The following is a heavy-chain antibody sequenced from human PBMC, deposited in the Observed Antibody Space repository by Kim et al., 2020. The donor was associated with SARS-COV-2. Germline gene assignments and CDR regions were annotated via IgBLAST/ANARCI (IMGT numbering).Heavy chain of an antibody. J-gene: IGHJ4*02. CDR3: ARRDRSGSLDY. V-gene: IGHV6-1*01. Sequence: NEYALAVKSRITINPDTSKNQFSLHLNSVTPEDTAVYYCARRDRSGSLDYWGQGTLVTVSS. CDR2: N. D-gene: IGHD3-10*01.